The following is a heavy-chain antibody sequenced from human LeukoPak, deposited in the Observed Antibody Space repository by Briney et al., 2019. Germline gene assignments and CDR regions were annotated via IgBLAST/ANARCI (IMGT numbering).Heavy chain of an antibody. Sequence: PGGSLRLSCAASGFTVSSNYMSWVRQAPGKGLEWVSVIYSGGSTYYADSVKGRFTISRNNSNNTLYLQMNSLRAEDTAVYYCARELWRYSYGGIDYWGQGTLVTVSS. CDR2: IYSGGST. J-gene: IGHJ4*02. D-gene: IGHD5-18*01. V-gene: IGHV3-66*01. CDR3: ARELWRYSYGGIDY. CDR1: GFTVSSNY.